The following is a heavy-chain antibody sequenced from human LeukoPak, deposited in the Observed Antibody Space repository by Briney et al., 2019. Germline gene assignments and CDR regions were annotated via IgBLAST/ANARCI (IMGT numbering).Heavy chain of an antibody. D-gene: IGHD3-10*01. V-gene: IGHV1-46*01. CDR3: AREGLRNYGSGSHSIENWFDP. CDR1: GYTFTSYY. J-gene: IGHJ5*02. Sequence: ASVKVSCKASGYTFTSYYMHWVRQAPGQGLKWMGIINPSGGSTSYAQKFQGRVTMTRDTSTSTVYMELSSLRSEDTAVYYCAREGLRNYGSGSHSIENWFDPWGQGTLVTVSS. CDR2: INPSGGST.